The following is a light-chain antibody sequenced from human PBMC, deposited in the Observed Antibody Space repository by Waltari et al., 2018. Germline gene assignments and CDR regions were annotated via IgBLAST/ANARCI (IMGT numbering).Light chain of an antibody. CDR3: MQALQTPYT. CDR2: WGS. V-gene: IGKV2-28*01. J-gene: IGKJ2*01. CDR1: QRLLHDVGHTF. Sequence: DIVMTQSPLSLTVTPGEPASISCRSSQRLLHDVGHTFFDWYLQRPGQSPQLLIYWGSNRASGVPDRFSGSESGTDFTLKISSVEAEDVGTYYCMQALQTPYTFGQGTKLDIK.